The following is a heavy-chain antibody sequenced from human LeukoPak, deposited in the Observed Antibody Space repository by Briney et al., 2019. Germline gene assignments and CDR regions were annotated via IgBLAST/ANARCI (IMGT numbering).Heavy chain of an antibody. CDR3: VKRYYYDSSGYYYPY. CDR2: ITSDGGST. V-gene: IGHV3-64*03. Sequence: PGGSLRLSCSASGFTFSDYAMHCVRQAPGKGLEYVSGITSDGGSTYDADSVRGRFTISRDNSKNTLYLQMNYLRAEDMAVYYCVKRYYYDSSGYYYPYWGQGTLVTVSS. J-gene: IGHJ4*02. D-gene: IGHD3-22*01. CDR1: GFTFSDYA.